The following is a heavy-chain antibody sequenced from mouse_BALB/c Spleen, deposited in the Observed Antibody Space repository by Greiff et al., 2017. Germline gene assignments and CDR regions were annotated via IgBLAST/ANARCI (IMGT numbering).Heavy chain of an antibody. V-gene: IGHV14-3*02. CDR3: ARSSDARAWFAY. CDR2: IDPANGNT. CDR1: GFNFKDTY. Sequence: VQLQQSGAELVKPGASVKLSCTASGFNFKDTYMHWVKQRPEQGLEWIGRIDPANGNTKYDPKFQGKATITADTSSNTAYLQLSSLTSEDTAVYYCARSSDARAWFAYWGQGTLVTVSA. D-gene: IGHD2-3*01. J-gene: IGHJ3*01.